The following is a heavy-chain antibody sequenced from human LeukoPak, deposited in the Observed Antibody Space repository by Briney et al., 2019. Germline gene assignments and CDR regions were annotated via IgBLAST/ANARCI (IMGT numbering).Heavy chain of an antibody. D-gene: IGHD2-21*02. V-gene: IGHV3-30-3*01. CDR2: ISYDGSNK. Sequence: GGSLRLSCAASGFTFSSYAMHWVRQAPGKGLEWVAVISYDGSNKYYADSVKGRFTISRDNSKNTLYLQMNSLRAEDTAVYYCARGILPLHIVVTAEWFDYWGQGTLVTVSS. J-gene: IGHJ4*02. CDR3: ARGILPLHIVVTAEWFDY. CDR1: GFTFSSYA.